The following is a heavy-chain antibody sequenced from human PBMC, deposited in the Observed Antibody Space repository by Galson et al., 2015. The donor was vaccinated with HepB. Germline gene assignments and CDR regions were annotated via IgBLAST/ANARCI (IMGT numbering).Heavy chain of an antibody. D-gene: IGHD5-24*01. J-gene: IGHJ4*02. Sequence: SVKVSCKVSGYTLTELSMHWVRQAPGKGLEWMGGFDPEDGETNYAQKFQGRVTITADKSTSTAYMELSGLRSEDTAVYYCARFFDYWGQGTLVTVSS. CDR1: GYTLTELS. CDR3: ARFFDY. V-gene: IGHV1-24*01. CDR2: FDPEDGET.